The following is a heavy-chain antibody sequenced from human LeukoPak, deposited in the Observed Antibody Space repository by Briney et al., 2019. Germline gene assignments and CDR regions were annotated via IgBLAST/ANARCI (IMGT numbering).Heavy chain of an antibody. CDR3: ERAIEVGAMTPFDY. CDR1: GGPISSYY. CDR2: NYYSGST. Sequence: SETLSLTCTVSGGPISSYYWSWIRQPPGKGLEWIGYNYYSGSTNYNPSLKSRVTISVDTSKNQFSLKLSSVTAADTAVYYWERAIEVGAMTPFDYWGQGTLVTVSS. D-gene: IGHD1-26*01. J-gene: IGHJ4*02. V-gene: IGHV4-59*08.